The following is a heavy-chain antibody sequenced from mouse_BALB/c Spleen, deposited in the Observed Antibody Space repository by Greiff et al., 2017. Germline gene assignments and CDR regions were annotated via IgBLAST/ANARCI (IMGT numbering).Heavy chain of an antibody. V-gene: IGHV2-9*02. CDR1: GFSLTSYG. CDR3: ARGAYGYGGGAKNY. CDR2: IWAGGST. J-gene: IGHJ2*01. D-gene: IGHD2-2*01. Sequence: VQGVESGPGLVAPSQSLSITCTVSGFSLTSYGVHWVRQPPGKGLEWLGVIWAGGSTNYNSALMSRLSISKDNSKSQVFLKMNSLQTDDTAMYYCARGAYGYGGGAKNYWGQGTTLTVSS.